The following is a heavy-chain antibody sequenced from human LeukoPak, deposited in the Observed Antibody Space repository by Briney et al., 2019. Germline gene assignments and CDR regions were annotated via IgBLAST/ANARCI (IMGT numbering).Heavy chain of an antibody. CDR2: IIPIFGTA. V-gene: IGHV1-69*06. CDR1: GDTFSSYA. CDR3: ARDCSSTSCYAEYTWFDP. J-gene: IGHJ5*02. D-gene: IGHD2-2*01. Sequence: SVKVSCKASGDTFSSYAISWVRQAPGQGLEWMGRIIPIFGTANYAQKFQGRVTITADKSTSTAYMELSSLRSEDTAVLSCARDCSSTSCYAEYTWFDPWGQGTLVTVSS.